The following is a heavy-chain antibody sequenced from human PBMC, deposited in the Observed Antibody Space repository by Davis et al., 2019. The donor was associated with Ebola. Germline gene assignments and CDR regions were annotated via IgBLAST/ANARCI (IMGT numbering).Heavy chain of an antibody. D-gene: IGHD6-19*01. Sequence: PGGSLRLSCAASGFTLSNYGMHWVRQAPGRGLEWVAGMLYNGRDKYYAESVKGRFTISRDDSKNTVYLQMSSLRAEDTAVYYCAKDSGWQMSPWGQGTLVTVSS. CDR1: GFTLSNYG. J-gene: IGHJ5*02. CDR3: AKDSGWQMSP. CDR2: MLYNGRDK. V-gene: IGHV3-30*02.